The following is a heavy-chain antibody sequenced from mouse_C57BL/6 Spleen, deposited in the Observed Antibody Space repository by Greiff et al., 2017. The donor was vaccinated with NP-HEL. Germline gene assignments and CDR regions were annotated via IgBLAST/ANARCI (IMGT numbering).Heavy chain of an antibody. CDR2: INPGSGGT. D-gene: IGHD1-1*01. CDR3: ARGGNYYGSSYGYFDV. J-gene: IGHJ1*03. CDR1: GYAFTTYL. Sequence: QVQLQQSGAELVRPGTSVKVSCKASGYAFTTYLIEWVKQRPGQGLEWIGVINPGSGGTNYNEKFKGKATLTADKSSSTAYMQISSLTSEDSAVYFCARGGNYYGSSYGYFDVWGTGTTVTVSS. V-gene: IGHV1-54*01.